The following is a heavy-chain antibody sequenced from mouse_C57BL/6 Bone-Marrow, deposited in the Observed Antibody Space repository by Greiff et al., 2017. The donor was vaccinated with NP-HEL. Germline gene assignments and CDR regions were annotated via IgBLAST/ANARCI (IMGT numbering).Heavy chain of an antibody. CDR2: IYPRDGST. Sequence: QVQLQQSGPELVKPGASVKLSCKASGYTFTSYYINWVKQRPGQGLEWIGWIYPRDGSTKYNEKFKGKATLTVDTSSSTAYMELHSLTSEDSAVYFSAIIYYLWYFDVWGTGTTVTVSS. CDR1: GYTFTSYY. CDR3: AIIYYLWYFDV. J-gene: IGHJ1*03. V-gene: IGHV1-85*01. D-gene: IGHD1-1*01.